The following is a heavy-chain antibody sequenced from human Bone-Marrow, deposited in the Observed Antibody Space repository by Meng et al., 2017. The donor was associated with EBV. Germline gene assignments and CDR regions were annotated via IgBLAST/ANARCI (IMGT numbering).Heavy chain of an antibody. J-gene: IGHJ4*02. CDR3: ARGRDYDILTGYYTPFDY. CDR2: ISHSGST. D-gene: IGHD3-9*01. CDR1: GGSLSGYF. V-gene: IGHV4-34*02. Sequence: QGQLQQGGAGLLGPSETLPLTCACYGGSLSGYFWSWIRQPPGKGLEWIGEISHSGSTDYNPSLKSRVTISVDTSKNQFSLKLSSVTAADTAVYYCARGRDYDILTGYYTPFDYWGQGTLVTVSS.